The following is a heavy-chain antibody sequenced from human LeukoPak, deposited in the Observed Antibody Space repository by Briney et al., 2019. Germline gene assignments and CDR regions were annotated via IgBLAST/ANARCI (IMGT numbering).Heavy chain of an antibody. CDR2: VYYSGNT. V-gene: IGHV4-39*07. CDR1: GGSISSSNYY. D-gene: IGHD6-13*01. Sequence: KPSETLSLTCTVSGGSISSSNYYWGWIRQPPGKGLECIGGVYYSGNTYYNPSLKSRVTISVDTSKNQFSLKLSSVTAADTAVYYCARAVTSSSSWYKWVNWFDPWGQGTLVTVSS. J-gene: IGHJ5*02. CDR3: ARAVTSSSSWYKWVNWFDP.